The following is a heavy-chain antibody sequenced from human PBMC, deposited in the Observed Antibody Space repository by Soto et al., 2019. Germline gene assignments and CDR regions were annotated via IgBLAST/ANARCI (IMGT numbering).Heavy chain of an antibody. D-gene: IGHD5-18*01. V-gene: IGHV1-2*04. J-gene: IGHJ6*02. Sequence: ASVKVSCKASGYTFTGYYMHWVRQAPGQGLEWMGWINPNSGGTNYAQKFQGWVTMTRDTSISTAYMELSRLRSDDTAVYYCARDLHLYCYGYYYYDGKDVWGQGTTVTVSS. CDR3: ARDLHLYCYGYYYYDGKDV. CDR1: GYTFTGYY. CDR2: INPNSGGT.